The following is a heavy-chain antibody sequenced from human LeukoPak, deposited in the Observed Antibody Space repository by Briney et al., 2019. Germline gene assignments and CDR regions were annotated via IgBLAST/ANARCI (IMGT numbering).Heavy chain of an antibody. V-gene: IGHV1-18*01. D-gene: IGHD6-19*01. CDR1: GYTFNSYD. CDR3: ARNSPYSSGWYFYFDY. J-gene: IGHJ4*02. Sequence: ASVKVSCKASGYTFNSYDISWVRQAPGQGLEWMGWISAQNGDTDYGQRLQGRLTMTTDTSTSTAYMELRNLRSDDTAVYYCARNSPYSSGWYFYFDYWGQGTLVTVSS. CDR2: ISAQNGDT.